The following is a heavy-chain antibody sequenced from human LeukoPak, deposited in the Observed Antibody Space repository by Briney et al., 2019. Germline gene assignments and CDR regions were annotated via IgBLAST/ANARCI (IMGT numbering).Heavy chain of an antibody. CDR2: ISGSGGST. Sequence: PGGSLRLSCAASGLTFSSYAMSWVRQAPGKGLEWVSAISGSGGSTYYADSVKGRFTISRDNSKNTLYLQMNSLRAEDTAVYYCARSAEGIAVAGARGHFDYWGQGTLVTVSS. D-gene: IGHD6-19*01. CDR1: GLTFSSYA. V-gene: IGHV3-23*01. CDR3: ARSAEGIAVAGARGHFDY. J-gene: IGHJ4*02.